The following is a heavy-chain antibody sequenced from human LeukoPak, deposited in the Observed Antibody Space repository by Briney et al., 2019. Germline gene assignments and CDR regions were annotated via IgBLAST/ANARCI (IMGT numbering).Heavy chain of an antibody. CDR1: GASISGSGYY. D-gene: IGHD6-19*01. Sequence: SETLSLTCAVSGASISGSGYYWGWIRQPPGKGLEWIGEINHSGSTNYNPSLKSRVTISVDTSKNQFSLKLSSVTAADTAVYYCARHFSRKYESVPSRLGGYSSGWRNYYYYYMDVWGQGTLVTVSS. V-gene: IGHV4-39*01. CDR3: ARHFSRKYESVPSRLGGYSSGWRNYYYYYMDV. CDR2: INHSGST. J-gene: IGHJ6*03.